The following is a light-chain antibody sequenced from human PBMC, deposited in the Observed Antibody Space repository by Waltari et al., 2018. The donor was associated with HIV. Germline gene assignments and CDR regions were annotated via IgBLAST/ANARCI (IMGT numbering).Light chain of an antibody. CDR3: ASDVGSSTSWL. J-gene: IGLJ3*02. CDR2: DVT. CDR1: SDDVGDYNY. Sequence: QSALTQPASVSGSPGQSIVISCTGTSDDVGDYNYVSWYQQHPGKVPKLVICDVTSRPSGVSNRFSGSKSGNTAPLTISGLRADDEADYYCASDVGSSTSWLFGGGTKLTV. V-gene: IGLV2-14*03.